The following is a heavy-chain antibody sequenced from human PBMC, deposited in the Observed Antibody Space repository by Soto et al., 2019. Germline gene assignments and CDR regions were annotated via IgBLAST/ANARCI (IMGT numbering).Heavy chain of an antibody. CDR2: IIPIFGTA. Sequence: SVKVSCKASGGTFSSYAISWVRQAPGQGLEWMGGIIPIFGTANYAQKFQGRVTITADESTSTAYMELSSLRSEDTAVYYCARSAYSSGWYEGYGMDVWGQGTTVTVSS. CDR3: ARSAYSSGWYEGYGMDV. D-gene: IGHD6-19*01. V-gene: IGHV1-69*13. J-gene: IGHJ6*02. CDR1: GGTFSSYA.